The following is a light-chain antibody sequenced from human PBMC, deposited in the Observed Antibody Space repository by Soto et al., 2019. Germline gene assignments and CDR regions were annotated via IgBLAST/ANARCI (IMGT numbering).Light chain of an antibody. CDR1: QSVSSY. V-gene: IGKV3-11*01. CDR2: DAS. J-gene: IGKJ5*01. Sequence: EIVLTQSPGTLSLSPGERAPLSCRASQSVSSYLAWYPQNPGQAPRLLIYDASNRATGIPARFSGSGSGTDFTLTISSLEPEDFAVYYCQQRSNWPPITFGQGTRLEIK. CDR3: QQRSNWPPIT.